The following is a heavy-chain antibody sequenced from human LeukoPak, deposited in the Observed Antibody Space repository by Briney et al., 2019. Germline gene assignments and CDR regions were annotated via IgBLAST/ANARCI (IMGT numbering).Heavy chain of an antibody. CDR1: GFTVSSNY. D-gene: IGHD3-3*02. V-gene: IGHV3-53*05. J-gene: IGHJ3*02. Sequence: GGSLRLSCAASGFTVSSNYMSWVRQAPGKGLEWVSVIYSGGSTHYADSVKGRFTISRDNSKNTLYLQMNSLRAEDTAVYHCAREISRTGAFDIWGQGTMVTVSS. CDR2: IYSGGST. CDR3: AREISRTGAFDI.